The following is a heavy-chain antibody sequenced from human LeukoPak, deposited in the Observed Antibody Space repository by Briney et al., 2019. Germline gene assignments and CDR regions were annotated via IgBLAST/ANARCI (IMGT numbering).Heavy chain of an antibody. Sequence: GGSLRLSCAASGFTVSSNYMSWVRQAPGKGLEWVSVIYSGGSTYYADSVKGRFTISRDNSKNTLYLQMNSLRAEDTAVYYCAKDGQGYNWNPLVGDAFDIWGQGTMVTVSS. D-gene: IGHD1-20*01. CDR1: GFTVSSNY. J-gene: IGHJ3*02. CDR2: IYSGGST. V-gene: IGHV3-53*05. CDR3: AKDGQGYNWNPLVGDAFDI.